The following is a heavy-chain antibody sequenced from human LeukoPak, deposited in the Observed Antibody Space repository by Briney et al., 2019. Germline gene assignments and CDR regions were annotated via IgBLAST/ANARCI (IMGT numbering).Heavy chain of an antibody. CDR1: GFTFSSYW. Sequence: GGSLRLSCAASGFTFSSYWMSWVRQAPGKGLEWVANIKQDGSEKYYVDSVKGRFTISRDNAKNSLYLQMNSLRAEDTAVYYCARDLPYYYDSSAYDLNDAFDIWGQGTMVTVSS. J-gene: IGHJ3*02. CDR3: ARDLPYYYDSSAYDLNDAFDI. CDR2: IKQDGSEK. V-gene: IGHV3-7*01. D-gene: IGHD3-22*01.